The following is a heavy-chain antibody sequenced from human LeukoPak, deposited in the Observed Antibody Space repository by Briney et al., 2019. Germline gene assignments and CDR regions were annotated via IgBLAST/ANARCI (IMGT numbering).Heavy chain of an antibody. CDR3: ARDRYYIFDY. J-gene: IGHJ4*02. CDR1: GFTFSSTW. CDR2: ITSDGSST. D-gene: IGHD3-10*01. Sequence: GGSLRLSCGASGFTFSSTWMNWVRQGPGKGLEWVSRITSDGSSTIYADSVKGRFTISRDNAKSTVYLQMNSLRAEDTAVYFCARDRYYIFDYWGQGAPVTVSS. V-gene: IGHV3-74*01.